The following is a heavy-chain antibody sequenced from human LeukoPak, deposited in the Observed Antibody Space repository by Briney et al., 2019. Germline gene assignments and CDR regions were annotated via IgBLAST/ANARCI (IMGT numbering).Heavy chain of an antibody. Sequence: GGSLRLSCAASEFTFSTYWMTWVRQAPGKGLEWVANIKGDGSEKRYVGSVKGRFTISRDNAKNSLYLQMNSLRAEDTAVYYCARSPLTYYDFWSGYLYYFDYWGQGTLVTVSS. D-gene: IGHD3-3*01. CDR1: EFTFSTYW. CDR2: IKGDGSEK. J-gene: IGHJ4*02. CDR3: ARSPLTYYDFWSGYLYYFDY. V-gene: IGHV3-7*03.